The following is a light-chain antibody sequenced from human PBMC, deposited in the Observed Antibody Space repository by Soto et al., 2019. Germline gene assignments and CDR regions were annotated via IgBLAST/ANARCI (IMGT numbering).Light chain of an antibody. CDR3: QQYGRSPDLFT. J-gene: IGKJ3*01. CDR1: QTVSSSF. CDR2: GAS. V-gene: IGKV3-20*01. Sequence: ENVLTQSPGTLSLSPGDRATLSCRASQTVSSSFLAWYQQKPGQAPRLLIYGASNRATGIPDRFSGSGSGTDFTLTISRLEPGDFAVDDCQQYGRSPDLFTFGPGTKVEIK.